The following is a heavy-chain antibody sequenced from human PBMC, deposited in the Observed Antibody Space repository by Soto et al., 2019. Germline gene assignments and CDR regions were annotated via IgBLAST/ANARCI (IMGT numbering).Heavy chain of an antibody. V-gene: IGHV4-31*03. CDR1: GGSILNGGHY. J-gene: IGHJ4*02. CDR3: ARDNYGDMLDF. D-gene: IGHD4-17*01. Sequence: QVQLQESGPGLLKPSQTLSLTCTVSGGSILNGGHYWTWIRQHPGKGLEWIGRIFFSGNTHYNPALKSRLTFSLDTAKNQFSLKLTSVTAADTAIYYCARDNYGDMLDFWGPGTLVTVSS. CDR2: IFFSGNT.